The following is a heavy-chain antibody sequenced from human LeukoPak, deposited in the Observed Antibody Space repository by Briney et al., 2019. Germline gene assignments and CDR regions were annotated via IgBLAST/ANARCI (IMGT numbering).Heavy chain of an antibody. CDR3: ARALFARANWFDP. CDR1: GGTFTSYA. Sequence: ASVKVSCKASGGTFTSYAISWVRQAPGKGLEWMGGIIPSFGTANYAQKFQGRVTITTDESTSTAYMELSSLRSEDTAVYYCARALFARANWFDPWGQGTLVTVSS. J-gene: IGHJ5*02. CDR2: IIPSFGTA. D-gene: IGHD3-3*01. V-gene: IGHV1-69*05.